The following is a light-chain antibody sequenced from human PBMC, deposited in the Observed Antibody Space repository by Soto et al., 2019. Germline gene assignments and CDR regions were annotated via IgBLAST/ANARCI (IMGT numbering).Light chain of an antibody. CDR3: QTWGAGILV. J-gene: IGLJ2*01. CDR1: SGHSSYA. V-gene: IGLV4-69*01. Sequence: QPVLTQSPSASASLGASVKLTCTLSSGHSSYAIAWHQQQPEKGPRYLMKLNSDGSHSKGDGIPDRFSGSSSGAERDLTISSLQSEDEADYYCQTWGAGILVFGGGTKLTVL. CDR2: LNSDGSH.